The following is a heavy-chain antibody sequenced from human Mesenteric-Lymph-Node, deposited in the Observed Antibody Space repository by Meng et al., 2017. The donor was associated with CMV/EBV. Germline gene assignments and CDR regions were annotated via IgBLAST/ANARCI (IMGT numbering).Heavy chain of an antibody. CDR1: GFIFDDYA. CDR3: AKALPPPYSSSSEGYFDY. V-gene: IGHV3-9*01. CDR2: ISWNSNIL. D-gene: IGHD6-6*01. Sequence: GGSLRLSCAASGFIFDDYAIHWLRQAPGKGLEWVSGISWNSNILAYADSVRGRFTISRDNAKNSLYLQMNSLRAEDTAVYYCAKALPPPYSSSSEGYFDYWGQGTLVTVSS. J-gene: IGHJ4*02.